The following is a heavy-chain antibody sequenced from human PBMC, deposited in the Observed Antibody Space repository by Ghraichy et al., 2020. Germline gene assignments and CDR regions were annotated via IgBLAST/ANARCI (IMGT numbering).Heavy chain of an antibody. CDR3: ARSYYYGSGSYYTIDY. Sequence: SETLSLTCTVSGGSISSSSYYWGWIRQPPGKGLEYIGNIYYSGSTYYNPSLKSRVTISVDTSKNQFSLKLSSVTAADTAVYYCARSYYYGSGSYYTIDYWGHGTRVTVSS. CDR2: IYYSGST. D-gene: IGHD3-10*01. J-gene: IGHJ4*01. V-gene: IGHV4-39*01. CDR1: GGSISSSSYY.